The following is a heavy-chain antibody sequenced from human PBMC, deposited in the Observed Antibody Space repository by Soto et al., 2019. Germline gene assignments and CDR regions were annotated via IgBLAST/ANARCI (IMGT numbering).Heavy chain of an antibody. Sequence: QVQLVQSGAEVKKPGASVKVSCKASGYTFISSALHWVRQAPGQRLEWMGWINAGNGNTKYSQKFQGSVTITRDISATTAYMQLSSLRSEDTAVYYCVGSAGGSPPWFDIWGQGTMVTVSS. D-gene: IGHD3-16*01. J-gene: IGHJ3*02. V-gene: IGHV1-3*01. CDR1: GYTFISSA. CDR2: INAGNGNT. CDR3: VGSAGGSPPWFDI.